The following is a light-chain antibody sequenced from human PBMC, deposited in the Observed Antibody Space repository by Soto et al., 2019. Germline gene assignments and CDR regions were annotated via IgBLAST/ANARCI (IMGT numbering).Light chain of an antibody. CDR1: SSNIGAGYD. CDR3: QSYDSSLTGGLV. CDR2: GNT. J-gene: IGLJ2*01. Sequence: QSVLTQPPSVSGAPGQRVTISCTGTSSNIGAGYDVHWYQQLPGTAPKFLIYGNTIRPSGVPDRFSGSKSGTSASLAITGLQAEDEADYYCQSYDSSLTGGLVFGGGTKVTVL. V-gene: IGLV1-40*01.